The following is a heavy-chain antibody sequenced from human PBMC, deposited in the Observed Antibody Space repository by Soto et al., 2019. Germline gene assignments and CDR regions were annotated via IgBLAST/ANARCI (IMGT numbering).Heavy chain of an antibody. CDR2: MNPNSGNT. D-gene: IGHD2-2*01. CDR3: ARAVPAATVYYFDY. Sequence: GASVKVSCKASGYTFTSYDINWVRQATGQGLEWMGWMNPNSGNTGYAQKFQGRVTMTRNTSISTAYMELSSLRSEDTAVYYCARAVPAATVYYFDYWGQGTLVPVSS. V-gene: IGHV1-8*01. CDR1: GYTFTSYD. J-gene: IGHJ4*02.